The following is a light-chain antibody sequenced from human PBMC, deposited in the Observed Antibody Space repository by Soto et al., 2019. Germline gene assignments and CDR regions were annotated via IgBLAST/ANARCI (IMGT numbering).Light chain of an antibody. Sequence: EMGMTQSPATLSVSPGERATLSCRASQSINSNLAWYQQKPGQAPRLLIYDASTRASGIPARFSGSGSGTDFTLTIASLQSEVFAVYYCQQYNFQGTFGQGTKVEMK. CDR2: DAS. CDR3: QQYNFQGT. CDR1: QSINSN. V-gene: IGKV3-15*01. J-gene: IGKJ1*01.